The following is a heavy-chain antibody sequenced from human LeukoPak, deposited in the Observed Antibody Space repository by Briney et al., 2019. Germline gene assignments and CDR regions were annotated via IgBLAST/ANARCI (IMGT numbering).Heavy chain of an antibody. D-gene: IGHD4-23*01. V-gene: IGHV4-59*01. CDR2: IYYSGTT. J-gene: IGHJ4*02. CDR1: GGSISSFY. CDR3: ARVGVDYSGNIIKYYFDY. Sequence: SETLSLTCTVSGGSISSFYWSWIRQPPGKGLEWIGYIYYSGTTNYNPSLKSRVIISVDTSKNQFSLRLSPVIAADTAVYYCARVGVDYSGNIIKYYFDYWGQGTLVTVSS.